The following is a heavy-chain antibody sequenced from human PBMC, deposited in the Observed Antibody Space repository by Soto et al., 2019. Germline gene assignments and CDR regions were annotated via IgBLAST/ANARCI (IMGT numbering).Heavy chain of an antibody. CDR2: VYHTGDT. V-gene: IGHV4-4*02. D-gene: IGHD2-21*02. J-gene: IGHJ5*02. CDR1: CGTVASSHW. CDR3: AREIVTAGENNYFAP. Sequence: SETLSLTCGVSCGTVASSHWWSWVRQSPGRGLEWIGNVYHTGDTNFNPSLQSRVTFSVDESNNQFSLRLTSVTTADTAVYFSAREIVTAGENNYFAPGGPGTLVTVSS.